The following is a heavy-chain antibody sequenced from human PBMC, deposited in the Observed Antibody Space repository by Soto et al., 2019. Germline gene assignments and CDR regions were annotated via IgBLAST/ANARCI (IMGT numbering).Heavy chain of an antibody. CDR2: IYYSGST. CDR3: ARHPANVYCSGGSCHLGWFDP. J-gene: IGHJ5*02. V-gene: IGHV4-39*01. Sequence: SETLSLTCTVSGGSISSSSYYWGWIRQPPGKGLEWIGSIYYSGSTYYNPSLKSRVTISVDTSKNQFSLKLSSVTAADTAVYYCARHPANVYCSGGSCHLGWFDPWGQGTLVTVSS. CDR1: GGSISSSSYY. D-gene: IGHD2-15*01.